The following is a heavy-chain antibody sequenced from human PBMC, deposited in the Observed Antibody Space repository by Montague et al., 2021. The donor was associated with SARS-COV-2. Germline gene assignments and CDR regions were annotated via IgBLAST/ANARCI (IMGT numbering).Heavy chain of an antibody. J-gene: IGHJ4*02. CDR1: EFIFSRYW. D-gene: IGHD1-26*01. CDR2: LNEDGSHK. V-gene: IGHV3-74*01. CDR3: ARDVGGRASY. Sequence: SLRLSCAASEFIFSRYWMHWVRQIPGKGLVWVSRLNEDGSHKTYADSVKGRFTISRDNARNTLYLQMNSLRVEDTAVYYCARDVGGRASYWGQGILVTVSS.